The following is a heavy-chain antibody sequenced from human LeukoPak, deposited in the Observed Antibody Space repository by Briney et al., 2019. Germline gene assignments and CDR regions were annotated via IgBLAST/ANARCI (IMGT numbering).Heavy chain of an antibody. J-gene: IGHJ5*02. V-gene: IGHV4-39*07. CDR1: GGSISSSSYY. CDR2: IYHSGST. CDR3: ARGPRSYGRQLYNWFDP. Sequence: PSETLSLTCTVSGGSISSSSYYWGWIRQPPGKGLEWIGSIYHSGSTNYNPSLKSRVTISVDTSKNQFSLKLSSVTAADTAVYYCARGPRSYGRQLYNWFDPWGQGTLVTVSS. D-gene: IGHD5-18*01.